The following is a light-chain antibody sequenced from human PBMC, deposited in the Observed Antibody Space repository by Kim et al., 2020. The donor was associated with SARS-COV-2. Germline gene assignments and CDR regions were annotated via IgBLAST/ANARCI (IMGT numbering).Light chain of an antibody. CDR2: AAS. CDR3: QQYNFYPRT. CDR1: QDIRYH. J-gene: IGKJ1*01. Sequence: SAVGERVTITCRASQDIRYHLAWYQHNPDKAPKLLIYAASTLQTGVPSRFSGSVSGTEFTLTISSLQPEDFATYFCQQYNFYPRTFGQGTKVDIK. V-gene: IGKV1-9*01.